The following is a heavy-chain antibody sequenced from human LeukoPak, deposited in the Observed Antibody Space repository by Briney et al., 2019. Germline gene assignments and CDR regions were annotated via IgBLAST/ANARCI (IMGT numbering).Heavy chain of an antibody. CDR3: ARDLSSIYYDSSGCPDY. J-gene: IGHJ4*02. V-gene: IGHV1-2*02. D-gene: IGHD3-22*01. CDR1: GYTFTGYY. Sequence: ASVKVSCKASGYTFTGYYMHWVRQAPGQGLEWMGWINPNSGGTNYAQKFQGRVTMTRDTSISTAYMELSRLRSDDTAVYYCARDLSSIYYDSSGCPDYWGQGTPVTVSS. CDR2: INPNSGGT.